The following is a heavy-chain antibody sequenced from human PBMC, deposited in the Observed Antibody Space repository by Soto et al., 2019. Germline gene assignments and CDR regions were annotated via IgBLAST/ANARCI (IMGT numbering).Heavy chain of an antibody. D-gene: IGHD2-2*02. CDR2: MSSDGYSK. V-gene: IGHV3-30*04. CDR1: GFTFSNYA. Sequence: QRLSCAASGFTFSNYAMQWVRQAPGKGLEWVAVMSSDGYSKYYADSVRGRFIISRDSSKNTLYLQMNSLSNEDTAVYYCARDRQYCSSTTCYTPGYWGQGTMVTVYS. J-gene: IGHJ4*02. CDR3: ARDRQYCSSTTCYTPGY.